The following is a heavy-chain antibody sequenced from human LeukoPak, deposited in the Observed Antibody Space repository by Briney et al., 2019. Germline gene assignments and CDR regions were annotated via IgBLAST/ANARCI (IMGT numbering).Heavy chain of an antibody. CDR2: IKQDGSEK. V-gene: IGHV3-7*01. Sequence: GGSLRLSCAACGFTFSIYSMNWVRQAQGKGLEWVANIKQDGSEKYYVDSVKGRFTISRDNAKNSLYLQMNSLRAEDTAVYYCAREGSGSYHDAFDIWGQGTMVTVSS. D-gene: IGHD1-26*01. CDR3: AREGSGSYHDAFDI. CDR1: GFTFSIYS. J-gene: IGHJ3*02.